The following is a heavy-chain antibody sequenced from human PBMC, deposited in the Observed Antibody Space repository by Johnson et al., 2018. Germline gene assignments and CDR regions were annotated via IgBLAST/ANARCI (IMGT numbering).Heavy chain of an antibody. J-gene: IGHJ3*02. V-gene: IGHV3-21*01. CDR2: ISSSSSHI. D-gene: IGHD3-10*01. CDR1: GFSLSNYY. Sequence: VQLVESGGGLVKPGGSLRLSCAASGFSLSNYYINWVRQAPGKGLEWVSSISSSSSHIYYADSVKGRFTISRDNTKNSLYLQMNSLGAEDTDVYFCARGEYGFDIWGRGTMVTVSS. CDR3: ARGEYGFDI.